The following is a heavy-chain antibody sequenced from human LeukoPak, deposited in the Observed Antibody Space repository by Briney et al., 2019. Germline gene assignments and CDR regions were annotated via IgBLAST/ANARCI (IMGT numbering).Heavy chain of an antibody. CDR2: IGDDVVST. CDR1: GFTFSSHA. J-gene: IGHJ4*02. CDR3: AKDNSGNDWRGDFDY. Sequence: GGSLRLSCAASGFTFSSHAMSWVRQAPGKGLEWVSAIGDDVVSTYYAESVKGRFTISRDNSKNTLHLQMNSLRAEDTAVYYCAKDNSGNDWRGDFDYWGQGTLVTVSS. D-gene: IGHD5-12*01. V-gene: IGHV3-23*01.